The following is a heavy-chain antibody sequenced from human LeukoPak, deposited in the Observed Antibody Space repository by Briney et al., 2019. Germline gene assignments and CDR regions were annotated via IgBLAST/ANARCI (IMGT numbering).Heavy chain of an antibody. D-gene: IGHD6-6*01. CDR2: IWYDGSNK. CDR1: GFTFSSYG. CDR3: AREYSSSFYFDY. V-gene: IGHV3-33*01. J-gene: IGHJ4*02. Sequence: GGSLRLSCAASGFTFSSYGMHWVRQAPGKGLGWGAVIWYDGSNKYYADSVKGRFTISRDNSKNTLYLQMNSLRAEDTAVYYCAREYSSSFYFDYWGQGTLVTVSS.